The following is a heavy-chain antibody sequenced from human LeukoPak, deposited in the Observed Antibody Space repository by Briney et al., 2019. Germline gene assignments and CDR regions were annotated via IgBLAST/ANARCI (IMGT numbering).Heavy chain of an antibody. CDR2: INPSGGST. V-gene: IGHV1-46*01. J-gene: IGHJ5*02. D-gene: IGHD3-3*01. CDR1: GYTFTSYY. CDR3: AAAPTIFGVVNNWFDP. Sequence: GASVKVSCKASGYTFTSYYMHWVRQAPGQGLEWMGIINPSGGSTSYAQKFQGRVTMTRDMSTSTAYMELSSLRSEDTAVYYCAAAPTIFGVVNNWFDPWGQGTLVTVSS.